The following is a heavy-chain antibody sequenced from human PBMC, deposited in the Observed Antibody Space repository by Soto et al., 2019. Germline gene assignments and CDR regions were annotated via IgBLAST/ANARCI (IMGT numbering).Heavy chain of an antibody. CDR2: INHSGST. J-gene: IGHJ4*02. V-gene: IGHV4-34*01. CDR3: ARPGIAAAVPAPFDY. CDR1: GGSFSGYY. D-gene: IGHD6-13*01. Sequence: QVQLQQWGAGLLKPSETLSLTCAVYGGSFSGYYWSWIRQPPGKGLEWIGEINHSGSTNYNPSLKSRVTISVDTSKNQFSLKLSSMTAADTAVYYCARPGIAAAVPAPFDYWGQGTLVTVSS.